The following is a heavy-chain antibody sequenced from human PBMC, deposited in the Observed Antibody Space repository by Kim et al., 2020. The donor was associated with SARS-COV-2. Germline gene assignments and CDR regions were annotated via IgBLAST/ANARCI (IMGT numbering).Heavy chain of an antibody. J-gene: IGHJ6*02. D-gene: IGHD3-10*01. CDR1: GGSISSYY. Sequence: SETLSLTCTVSGGSISSYYWSWIRQPPGKGLEWIGYIYYSGSTNYNPSLKSRVTISVDTSKNQFSLKLSSVTAADTAVYYCARDPVLLWFGESYGMYVWGQGTTVTVSS. V-gene: IGHV4-59*13. CDR3: ARDPVLLWFGESYGMYV. CDR2: IYYSGST.